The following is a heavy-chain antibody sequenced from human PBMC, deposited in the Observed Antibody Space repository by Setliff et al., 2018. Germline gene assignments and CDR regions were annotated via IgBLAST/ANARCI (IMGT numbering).Heavy chain of an antibody. D-gene: IGHD3-22*01. CDR1: GGSISGGGYY. CDR3: ARGKIRITMIVVPTGGAFDI. CDR2: INHSGST. J-gene: IGHJ3*02. V-gene: IGHV4-34*01. Sequence: SETLSLTCTVSGGSISGGGYYWSWIRQPPGKGLEWIGEINHSGSTNYNPSLKSRVTISVDTSKNQFSLKLSSVTAADTAVYYCARGKIRITMIVVPTGGAFDIWGQGTMVTVSS.